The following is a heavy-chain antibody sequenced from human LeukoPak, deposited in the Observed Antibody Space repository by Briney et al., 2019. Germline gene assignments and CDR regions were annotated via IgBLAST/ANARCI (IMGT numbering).Heavy chain of an antibody. V-gene: IGHV3-23*01. CDR1: GFTFNNYA. CDR2: ISGGGETT. CDR3: ARDYADYVGYFFFDY. Sequence: GGSLRLSCAASGFTFNNYAMNWARQAPGKGLEWVSSISGGGETTYYADSAKGRFTISRDNPQNTLYLQMNSLRAEDTAVYYCARDYADYVGYFFFDYWGQGTLVTVSS. J-gene: IGHJ4*02. D-gene: IGHD4-17*01.